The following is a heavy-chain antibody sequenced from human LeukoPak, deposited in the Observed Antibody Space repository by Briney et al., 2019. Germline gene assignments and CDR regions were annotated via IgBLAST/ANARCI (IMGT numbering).Heavy chain of an antibody. CDR2: ISSSSSTI. D-gene: IGHD6-6*01. J-gene: IGHJ4*02. CDR3: ARDEFGSSSYDY. Sequence: GGSLRLSCAASEFTFGSYDMNWVRQAPGKGLEWVSYISSSSSTIYYADSVKGRFTISRDNAKNSLYLQMNSLRDEDTAVYYCARDEFGSSSYDYWGQGTLVTVSS. CDR1: EFTFGSYD. V-gene: IGHV3-48*02.